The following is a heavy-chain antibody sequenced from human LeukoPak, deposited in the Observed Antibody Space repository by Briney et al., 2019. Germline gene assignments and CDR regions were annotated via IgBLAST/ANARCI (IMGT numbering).Heavy chain of an antibody. Sequence: ASVKVSCKASGYTFTGYYMHWVRQAPGQGLEWMGWINPNSGGTNYAQKFQGRVTMTRDTSISTAYMELSRLRSEDTAVYYCARGPAVGVTTDYYYYYMDVWGKGTTVTVSS. CDR1: GYTFTGYY. J-gene: IGHJ6*03. V-gene: IGHV1-2*02. CDR2: INPNSGGT. D-gene: IGHD1-26*01. CDR3: ARGPAVGVTTDYYYYYMDV.